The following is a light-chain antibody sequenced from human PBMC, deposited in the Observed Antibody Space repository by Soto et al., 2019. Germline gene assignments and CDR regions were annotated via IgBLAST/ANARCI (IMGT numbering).Light chain of an antibody. CDR1: SIGSKS. CDR3: HVWDSESDHPI. V-gene: IGLV3-21*04. CDR2: NEI. Sequence: SYELTPPPSMSVAPGKTARITCGGNSIGSKSVHWYQQRPGQAPVLVIYNEIERPSGIPERFSGSNSGNTATLTISRVDAGDEADYYCHVWDSESDHPIFGGGTKVTVL. J-gene: IGLJ2*01.